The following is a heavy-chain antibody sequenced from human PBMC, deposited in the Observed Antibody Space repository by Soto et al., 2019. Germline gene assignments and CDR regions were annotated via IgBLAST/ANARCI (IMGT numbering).Heavy chain of an antibody. Sequence: SETLSLTCTVSGGSISSGDYYWSWIRQPPGKGLEWIGHVYYSGSTYYNPSLKSRVTISVDTSKNQFSLRLTSVTAADTAMYFCARDSYYDLLTGYLGLDYWSQGNMVTVSS. CDR2: VYYSGST. V-gene: IGHV4-30-4*01. CDR3: ARDSYYDLLTGYLGLDY. CDR1: GGSISSGDYY. J-gene: IGHJ4*02. D-gene: IGHD3-9*01.